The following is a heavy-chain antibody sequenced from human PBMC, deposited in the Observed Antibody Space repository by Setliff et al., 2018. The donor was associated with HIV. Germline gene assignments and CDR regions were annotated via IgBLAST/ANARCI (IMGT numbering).Heavy chain of an antibody. D-gene: IGHD3-3*01. V-gene: IGHV4-61*09. CDR2: IYTSGST. Sequence: PSETLSLTCTVSGGSISSGSYYWSWIRQPAGKGLEWIGHIYTSGSTNYNPSLKSRVIISIDTSINQFSLKLFSVTAADTAVYYCASRRGGGFLAWPDPYFDYWGQGTLVTVSS. CDR3: ASRRGGGFLAWPDPYFDY. CDR1: GGSISSGSYY. J-gene: IGHJ4*02.